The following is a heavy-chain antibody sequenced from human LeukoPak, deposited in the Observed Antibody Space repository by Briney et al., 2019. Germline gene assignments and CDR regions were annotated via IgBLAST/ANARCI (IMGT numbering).Heavy chain of an antibody. CDR2: IYSGGST. D-gene: IGHD3-10*01. J-gene: IGHJ4*02. V-gene: IGHV3-53*01. Sequence: PGGSLRLSCAASGFTVNSNYMNWVRQAPGKGLEWVSIIYSGGSTYYADSVKGRFTISRDNSKNTLYLQMNSLRAEDTAVYYCVQSQYYFHSGSQDYWGQGTLVTVSS. CDR3: VQSQYYFHSGSQDY. CDR1: GFTVNSNY.